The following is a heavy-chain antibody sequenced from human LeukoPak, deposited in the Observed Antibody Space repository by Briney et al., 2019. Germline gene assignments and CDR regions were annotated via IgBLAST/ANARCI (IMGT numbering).Heavy chain of an antibody. J-gene: IGHJ4*02. Sequence: WRSLRLSWAASGFTFSSCTMQWVRQVPGRGLGWVAGISYDGSNKYYADSVKGRFTISRDNSKNTLYLQMNRLRAEDTAVYYCARDSGGYSYGYDYFDYWGQGTLVTVSS. CDR2: ISYDGSNK. V-gene: IGHV3-30*04. CDR1: GFTFSSCT. D-gene: IGHD5-18*01. CDR3: ARDSGGYSYGYDYFDY.